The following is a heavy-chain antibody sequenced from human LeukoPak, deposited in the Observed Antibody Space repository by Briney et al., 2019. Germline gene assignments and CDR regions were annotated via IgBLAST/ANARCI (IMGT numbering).Heavy chain of an antibody. Sequence: GGSLRLSCAASGFTFSSYWMSWVRQAPGKGLEWVANVKQDGSEKYYVDSVKGRFTISRDNAKNSLYLQMNSLRAEDTAVYYCAGSYYDFWSGYFCFDYWGQGTLVTVSS. CDR1: GFTFSSYW. J-gene: IGHJ4*02. CDR2: VKQDGSEK. CDR3: AGSYYDFWSGYFCFDY. D-gene: IGHD3-3*01. V-gene: IGHV3-7*01.